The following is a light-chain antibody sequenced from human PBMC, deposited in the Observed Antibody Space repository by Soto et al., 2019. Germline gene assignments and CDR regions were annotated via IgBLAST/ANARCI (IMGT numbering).Light chain of an antibody. J-gene: IGLJ2*01. Sequence: QSALTQPPSASGSPGQSVTISCTGTSSDAGGYNYVSWYQQHPGKAPKLMIYEVNKRPSGVPDRFSGSKSGNTASLTVSGLQTEDEADYYCSSYADTNNLVFGGGTKVTVL. CDR2: EVN. V-gene: IGLV2-8*01. CDR3: SSYADTNNLV. CDR1: SSDAGGYNY.